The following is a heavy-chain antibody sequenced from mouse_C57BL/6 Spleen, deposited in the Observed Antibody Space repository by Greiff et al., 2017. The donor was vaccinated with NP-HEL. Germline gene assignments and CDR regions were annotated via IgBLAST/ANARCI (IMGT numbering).Heavy chain of an antibody. CDR3: ASIYGSSYAWFAY. J-gene: IGHJ3*01. CDR1: GFNIKDYY. D-gene: IGHD1-1*01. CDR2: IDPEDGET. V-gene: IGHV14-2*01. Sequence: VQLKESGAELVKPGASVKLSCTASGFNIKDYYMHWVKQRTEQGLEWIGRIDPEDGETKYAPKFQGKATITADTSSNTAYLQLSSLTSEDTAFYYGASIYGSSYAWFAYWGQGTLVTVSA.